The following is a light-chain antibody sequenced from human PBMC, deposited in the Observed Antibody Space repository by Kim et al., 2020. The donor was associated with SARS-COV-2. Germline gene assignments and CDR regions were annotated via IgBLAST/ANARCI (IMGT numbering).Light chain of an antibody. J-gene: IGLJ2*01. Sequence: SVGQTSSITCSGVKLGDKYACWYQQKPGQSPMLVIYQDSKLPSGIPERFSGSNSGNTATLTISGTQAMDEADYYCQAWDSSTVVFGGGTQLTVL. CDR2: QDS. V-gene: IGLV3-1*01. CDR3: QAWDSSTVV. CDR1: KLGDKY.